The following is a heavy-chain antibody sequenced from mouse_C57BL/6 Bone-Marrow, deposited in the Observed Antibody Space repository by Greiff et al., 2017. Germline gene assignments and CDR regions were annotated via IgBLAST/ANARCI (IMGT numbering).Heavy chain of an antibody. J-gene: IGHJ1*01. V-gene: IGHV1-81*01. CDR2: IYPRNGNT. D-gene: IGHD2-1*01. CDR3: GKGYSGYGRGAFDY. Sequence: QVQLQQSGAELVRPGASVKLSCKASGYTFTSYGMSWVKQRTGQGLEWIGEIYPRNGNTNYNEKFKGKATLTVDKSSSTAYMQLRSLTSEDSAVYYGGKGYSGYGRGAFDYWGQGTSVTVSS. CDR1: GYTFTSYG.